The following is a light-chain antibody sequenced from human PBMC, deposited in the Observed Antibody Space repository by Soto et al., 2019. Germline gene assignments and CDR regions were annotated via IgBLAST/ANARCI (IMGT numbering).Light chain of an antibody. J-gene: IGKJ1*01. CDR3: QQANIFPRM. V-gene: IGKV1-12*01. CDR1: QDISSW. Sequence: DIPMTQSTSSVSASVGDRVTITCRASQDISSWLAWFQKKQGKPHKXLIYAASTLQAGVPSRFSGSGSGTDLTITINSLQPEDFETYYCQQANIFPRMFAQGTKVDI. CDR2: AAS.